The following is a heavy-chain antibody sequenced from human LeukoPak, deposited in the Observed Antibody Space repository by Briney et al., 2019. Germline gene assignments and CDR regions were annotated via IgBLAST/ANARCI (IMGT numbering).Heavy chain of an antibody. Sequence: ASVKVSCKASGGTYNNYAITWVRQAPGQGLEWVGGILPVFGTSNYAQRFQGRVTITADESTGTTYMELGSLRSEDTAVYYCARDHRGFYYGSGNYYYLDVWGKGTTVTVSS. CDR1: GGTYNNYA. CDR3: ARDHRGFYYGSGNYYYLDV. V-gene: IGHV1-69*13. D-gene: IGHD3-10*01. CDR2: ILPVFGTS. J-gene: IGHJ6*03.